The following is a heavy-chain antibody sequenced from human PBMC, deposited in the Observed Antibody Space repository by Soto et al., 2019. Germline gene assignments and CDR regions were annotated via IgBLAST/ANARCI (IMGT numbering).Heavy chain of an antibody. Sequence: SETLSLTCSVSGDSISSSGYYWSWIRQRPGKGLEWIGNIYYSGSSYNNPSLKSRVTISVNPSKNQFSLNLRSVTAADTAVYYCARDSDYYSSGSFDYWGQGTLVTVSS. V-gene: IGHV4-31*03. CDR1: GDSISSSGYY. J-gene: IGHJ4*02. CDR2: IYYSGSS. D-gene: IGHD3-10*01. CDR3: ARDSDYYSSGSFDY.